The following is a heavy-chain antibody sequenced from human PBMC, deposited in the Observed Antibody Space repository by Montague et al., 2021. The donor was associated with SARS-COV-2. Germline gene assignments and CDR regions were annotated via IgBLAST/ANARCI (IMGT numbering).Heavy chain of an antibody. Sequence: SETLSLTCTVSGGSISSYYWSWIRQPPGKGLEWIGYIYYGGSTSYSPSFKGRVIMSVDTSNNQFSLRLTSVTAADTAVYYCARLRRPDGYSYWFGPWGQGTLVTVSS. J-gene: IGHJ5*02. CDR3: ARLRRPDGYSYWFGP. V-gene: IGHV4-59*08. D-gene: IGHD5-24*01. CDR1: GGSISSYY. CDR2: IYYGGST.